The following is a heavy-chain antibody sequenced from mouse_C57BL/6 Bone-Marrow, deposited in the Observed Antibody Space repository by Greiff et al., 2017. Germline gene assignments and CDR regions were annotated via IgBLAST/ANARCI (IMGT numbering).Heavy chain of an antibody. J-gene: IGHJ1*03. CDR3: ARHGDYYGSSYGWYFDV. V-gene: IGHV5-12*01. CDR2: ISNGGGST. CDR1: GFTFSDYY. D-gene: IGHD1-1*01. Sequence: EVMLVESGGGLVQPGGSLKLSCAASGFTFSDYYMYWVRQTPEKRLEWVAYISNGGGSTYYPDTVKGRFTISRDNAKNTLYLQMSRLKSEDTAMYYCARHGDYYGSSYGWYFDVWGTGTTVTVSS.